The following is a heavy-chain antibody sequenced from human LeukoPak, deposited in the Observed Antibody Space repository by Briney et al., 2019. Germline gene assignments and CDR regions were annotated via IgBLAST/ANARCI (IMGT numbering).Heavy chain of an antibody. J-gene: IGHJ4*02. Sequence: GESLQISCRGSGYSFTTYWIGWVRPMPGKGLGWMGIIYPGDSDTRYSPSFQGQVTMSADKSINTAYLQWSRLKASDTAMYYCARRQGCSSTSCPPDSWGQGTLVTVSS. CDR3: ARRQGCSSTSCPPDS. V-gene: IGHV5-51*01. CDR1: GYSFTTYW. D-gene: IGHD2-2*01. CDR2: IYPGDSDT.